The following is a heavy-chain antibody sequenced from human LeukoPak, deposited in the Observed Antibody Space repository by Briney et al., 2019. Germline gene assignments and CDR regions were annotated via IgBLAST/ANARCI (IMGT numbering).Heavy chain of an antibody. CDR2: IYPGDSDT. J-gene: IGHJ4*02. CDR1: GYNFSMYW. Sequence: GESLKISCKGSGYNFSMYWIGWVRQMPGRGLEWMGIIYPGDSDTKYSPSFQGQVTISADKSISIAYLQWSSLKASDTAMYYCARLSVGIPVAGTIDYWGQGTLVTVSS. D-gene: IGHD6-19*01. V-gene: IGHV5-51*01. CDR3: ARLSVGIPVAGTIDY.